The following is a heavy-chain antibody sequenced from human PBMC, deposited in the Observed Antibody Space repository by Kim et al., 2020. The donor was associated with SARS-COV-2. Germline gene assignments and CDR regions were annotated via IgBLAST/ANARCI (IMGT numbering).Heavy chain of an antibody. Sequence: VKGRFTISRDNAKNSLYMQMNSLRAEDTAVYYCVGDGYCTSTRCSEYVQRWGQGTLVTVSS. CDR3: VGDGYCTSTRCSEYVQR. D-gene: IGHD2-2*01. J-gene: IGHJ1*01. V-gene: IGHV3-11*06.